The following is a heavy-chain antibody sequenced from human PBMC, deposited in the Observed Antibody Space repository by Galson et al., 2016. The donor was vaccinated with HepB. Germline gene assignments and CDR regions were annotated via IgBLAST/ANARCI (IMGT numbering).Heavy chain of an antibody. CDR2: IGGGGGTI. V-gene: IGHV3-23*01. J-gene: IGHJ4*02. D-gene: IGHD6-19*01. Sequence: SLRLSCAASGFTFSNLAMHWVRQAPGKGLEWVSVIGGGGGTIYYTDSVKGRFTISRDNSKNTLYLQMNSLRAEDTAVYYCAKDRSGSSAWYDNWGQGTLVTVSS. CDR1: GFTFSNLA. CDR3: AKDRSGSSAWYDN.